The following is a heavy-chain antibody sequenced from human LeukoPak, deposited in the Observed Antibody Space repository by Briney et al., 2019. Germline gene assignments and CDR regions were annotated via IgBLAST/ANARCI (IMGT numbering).Heavy chain of an antibody. D-gene: IGHD2-15*01. CDR3: AREEVGGYFDY. CDR2: ISPSDGNT. Sequence: ASVKVSCKASGYTFTNYYIHWVRQAPGQGPEWMGMISPSDGNTNYAQKFQGRVTMTRDTSTSTVYMELTSLRSEDTAVYYCAREEVGGYFDYWGQGSLVTVSS. V-gene: IGHV1-46*01. CDR1: GYTFTNYY. J-gene: IGHJ4*02.